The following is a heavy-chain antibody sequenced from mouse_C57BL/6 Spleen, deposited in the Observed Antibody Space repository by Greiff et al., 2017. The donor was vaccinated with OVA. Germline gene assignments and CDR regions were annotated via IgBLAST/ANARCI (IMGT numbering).Heavy chain of an antibody. CDR1: GYTFTDYE. CDR2: IDPETGGT. J-gene: IGHJ2*01. V-gene: IGHV1-15*01. Sequence: VQLQQSGAELVRPGASVTLSCKASGYTFTDYEMHWVKQTPVHGLEWIGAIDPETGGTAYNQKFKGKAILTADKSSSTAYLELRSLTSEDSAVYYCTRKLCYIDYWGQGTTLTVAS. CDR3: TRKLCYIDY.